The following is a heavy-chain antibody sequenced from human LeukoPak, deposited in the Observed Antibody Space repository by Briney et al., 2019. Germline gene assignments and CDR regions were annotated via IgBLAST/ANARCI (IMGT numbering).Heavy chain of an antibody. Sequence: GESLKISCAASGFTFSSYWMSWVRQAPGKGLEWVANIKQDGSEKYYVDSVKGRFTISRDNAKNSLYLQMNSLRAEDTAVYYCASSTVTTSEYFQHWGQGTLVTVSS. J-gene: IGHJ1*01. CDR1: GFTFSSYW. CDR2: IKQDGSEK. CDR3: ASSTVTTSEYFQH. D-gene: IGHD4-17*01. V-gene: IGHV3-7*01.